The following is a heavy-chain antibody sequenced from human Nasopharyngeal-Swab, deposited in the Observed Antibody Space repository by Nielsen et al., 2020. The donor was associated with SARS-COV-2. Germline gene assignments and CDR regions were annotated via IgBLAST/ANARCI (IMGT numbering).Heavy chain of an antibody. D-gene: IGHD2-15*01. CDR2: ISYDGSNK. V-gene: IGHV3-30*04. Sequence: GESLKISCAASGFTFSDSAMHWVRQAPGKGLEWVAVISYDGSNKYYADSVKGRFTISRDNSKNTLYLQMNSLRAEDTAVYYCARDRVGWSIDYWGQGTLVTVSS. CDR1: GFTFSDSA. CDR3: ARDRVGWSIDY. J-gene: IGHJ4*02.